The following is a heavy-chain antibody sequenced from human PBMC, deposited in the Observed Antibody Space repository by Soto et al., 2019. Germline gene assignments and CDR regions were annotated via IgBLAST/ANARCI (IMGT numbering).Heavy chain of an antibody. CDR3: ARGRHYYDSSGYYPDY. Sequence: EVQLLESGGGLVQPGGSLRLSCAASGFTFSSYAMSWVRQAPGKGLEWVSAISGSGGSTYYADSVKGRFTISRDNSKNTLYLQMNSLRAEDTAVYYCARGRHYYDSSGYYPDYWGQGTLVTVSS. D-gene: IGHD3-22*01. CDR2: ISGSGGST. J-gene: IGHJ4*02. CDR1: GFTFSSYA. V-gene: IGHV3-23*01.